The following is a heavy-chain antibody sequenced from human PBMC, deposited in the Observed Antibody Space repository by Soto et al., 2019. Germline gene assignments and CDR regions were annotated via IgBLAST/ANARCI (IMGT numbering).Heavy chain of an antibody. J-gene: IGHJ5*02. CDR3: ARGYCSGGSYYSRTFDP. CDR2: IYYSGIT. D-gene: IGHD2-15*01. V-gene: IGHV4-59*08. CDR1: GASIGSCY. Sequence: VQLQESGPGLVKPSEPLSLTCAVSGASIGSCYWSWIPQPPGKGLEWVGYIYYSGITNYNPSLKSRVTISIDTSKSHCSPKLSSVTAADAAVYYCARGYCSGGSYYSRTFDPRGLGTMVTVSS.